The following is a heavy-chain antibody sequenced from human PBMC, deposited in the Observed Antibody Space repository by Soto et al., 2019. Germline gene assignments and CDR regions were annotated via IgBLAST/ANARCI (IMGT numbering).Heavy chain of an antibody. V-gene: IGHV1-3*01. CDR3: AKKDYYAAGVYHFVH. J-gene: IGHJ4*02. D-gene: IGHD3-10*01. CDR2: INAANGDI. CDR1: GYTFTAYP. Sequence: QVQLVQSGAEVKKPGASVTVSCRASGYTFTAYPLHWVRQAPGQSLEWMGWINAANGDIGYSRECQGRVTITRDTSASTVDMEVSSLTSEDTAVYYCAKKDYYAAGVYHFVHWGQGTLVTVSS.